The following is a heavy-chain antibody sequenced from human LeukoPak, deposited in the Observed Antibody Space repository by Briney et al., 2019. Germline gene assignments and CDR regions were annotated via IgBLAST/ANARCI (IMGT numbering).Heavy chain of an antibody. Sequence: SETLSPTCAVSGGSLSSGGYSWSWIRQPPGKGLEWIGYIYHMGSTYYTPSLKSRVTISVDRSKNQFSLKLSSVTAADTAVYYCARSSYYDFWSGSGVGAFDIWGQGTMVTVSS. CDR2: IYHMGST. V-gene: IGHV4-30-2*01. CDR3: ARSSYYDFWSGSGVGAFDI. J-gene: IGHJ3*02. CDR1: GGSLSSGGYS. D-gene: IGHD3-3*01.